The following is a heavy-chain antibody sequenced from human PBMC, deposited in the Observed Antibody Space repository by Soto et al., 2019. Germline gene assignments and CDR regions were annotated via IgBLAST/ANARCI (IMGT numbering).Heavy chain of an antibody. V-gene: IGHV1-69*06. Sequence: QVQLVQSGAEVKKPGSSVKVSCKASGGTFGSYAISWVRQAPGQGLEWMGGVIPVFGRPNCAQKFQGRVTITADKSTSYMELSSLRSEDTAVYYCARGRGKSGTSWGQGTLVTVSS. CDR1: GGTFGSYA. J-gene: IGHJ5*02. CDR2: VIPVFGRP. D-gene: IGHD1-7*01. CDR3: ARGRGKSGTS.